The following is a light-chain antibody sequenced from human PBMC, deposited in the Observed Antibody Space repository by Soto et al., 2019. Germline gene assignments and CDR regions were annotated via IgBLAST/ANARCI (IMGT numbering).Light chain of an antibody. J-gene: IGKJ1*01. CDR3: QQYNSYWT. Sequence: DIQMTQSPTTLSASVGDRVTLTCRASQSISSWLAWYQQKPGKAPQILIYKASSLESGVPSRFSGSGSGTEFTLTISSLQPDDFATYYCQQYNSYWTFGQGTKVDIK. CDR2: KAS. CDR1: QSISSW. V-gene: IGKV1-5*03.